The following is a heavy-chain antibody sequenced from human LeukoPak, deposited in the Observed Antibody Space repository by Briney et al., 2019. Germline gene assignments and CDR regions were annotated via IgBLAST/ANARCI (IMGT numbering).Heavy chain of an antibody. CDR1: GGSISSSSYY. CDR2: IYYSGTT. V-gene: IGHV4-39*07. CDR3: ARDRVGATTWLDY. Sequence: PSQTLSLTRTVSGGSISSSSYYWGWIRQPPGGGLGWIASIYYSGTTYYNPSLKSRVTISVDTSKSQFSLKLTSVTAADTAVYYCARDRVGATTWLDYWGQGTLVTVSS. J-gene: IGHJ4*02. D-gene: IGHD1-26*01.